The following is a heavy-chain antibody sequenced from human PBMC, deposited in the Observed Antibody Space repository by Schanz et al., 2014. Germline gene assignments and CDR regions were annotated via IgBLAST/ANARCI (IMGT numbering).Heavy chain of an antibody. CDR1: GFTFSSYA. Sequence: EVQLLESGGGLVQPGGSLRLSCAASGFTFSSYAMSWVRQAPGKGLEWVSSISSSSSYIYYADSVKGRFTISRDNAKNSRYLQKNSLRAEDTAVYGWAREVDLCTAAAGDKHYCYGMDVWGQGTTVTVSS. J-gene: IGHJ6*02. CDR2: ISSSSSYI. CDR3: AREVDLCTAAAGDKHYCYGMDV. D-gene: IGHD6-13*01. V-gene: IGHV3-21*01.